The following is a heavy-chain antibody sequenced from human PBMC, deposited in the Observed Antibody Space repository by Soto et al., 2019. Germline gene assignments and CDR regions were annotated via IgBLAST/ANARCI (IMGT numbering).Heavy chain of an antibody. V-gene: IGHV4-4*02. CDR3: ESRDPGTSVDY. CDR2: IYRTGST. CDR1: GGSFTSNNW. Sequence: SETLSLTCAVSGGSFTSNNWWTWVRQPPGQGLEWIGEIYRTGSTNYNPSLKSRVTISLDRSENQFSLKVTSLTAADTAVYYCESRDPGTSVDYWGQGTLVTVSS. J-gene: IGHJ4*02. D-gene: IGHD1-7*01.